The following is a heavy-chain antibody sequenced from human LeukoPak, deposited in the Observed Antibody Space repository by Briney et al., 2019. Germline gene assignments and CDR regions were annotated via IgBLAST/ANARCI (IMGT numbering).Heavy chain of an antibody. V-gene: IGHV1-8*01. CDR1: GYTFTSYD. D-gene: IGHD3-10*01. J-gene: IGHJ4*02. CDR2: MNPNSGST. Sequence: ASVKVSCKASGYTFTSYDINWVRQATGQGLEWMGWMNPNSGSTGYAQKFQGRVTMTRNTSITTAYMELSSLRSEDTAVYYCARCGFGELMSCDYWGQGTLVTVSS. CDR3: ARCGFGELMSCDY.